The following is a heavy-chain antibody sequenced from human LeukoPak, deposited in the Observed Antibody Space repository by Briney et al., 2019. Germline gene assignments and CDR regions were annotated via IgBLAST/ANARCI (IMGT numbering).Heavy chain of an antibody. J-gene: IGHJ4*02. CDR3: ARGGQILEVITATFDY. D-gene: IGHD4-23*01. CDR2: NNTTNGDT. CDR1: GYSFTVYY. V-gene: IGHV1-2*02. Sequence: ASVKVSCKASGYSFTVYYLHWVRHAPGQGPEWMGWNNTTNGDTNSAQRFQGRVTMTRHPSISTAYMEFSSLRSDDTAVYCCARGGQILEVITATFDYWGQGTLVTVSS.